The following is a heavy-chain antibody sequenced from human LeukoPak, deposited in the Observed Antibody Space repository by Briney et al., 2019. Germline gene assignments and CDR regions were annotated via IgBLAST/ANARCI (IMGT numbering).Heavy chain of an antibody. CDR1: GFTFDDYA. V-gene: IGHV3-9*01. CDR3: AKRGYSSSLGWSYYFDY. Sequence: GGSLRLSCAASGFTFDDYAMHGVRQAPGKGLEWVSGIDWISGSIGYADSVKGRFTISRDNAKNSLYLQMNSLRAEDTAIYYCAKRGYSSSLGWSYYFDYWGQGTLVTVSS. CDR2: IDWISGSI. D-gene: IGHD6-13*01. J-gene: IGHJ4*02.